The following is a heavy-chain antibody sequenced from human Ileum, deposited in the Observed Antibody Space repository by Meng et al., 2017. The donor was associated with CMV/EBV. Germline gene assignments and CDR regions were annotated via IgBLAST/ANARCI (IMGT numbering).Heavy chain of an antibody. CDR2: IRYDGSNK. J-gene: IGHJ4*02. D-gene: IGHD3-3*01. CDR1: GFTFSSDG. CDR3: AKGTLRFLAWLGPFDY. Sequence: GGSLCLSCAASGFTFSSDGMYWVRQAPGEELEWVALIRYDGSNKYYADSVKGRFTISRDNSENPLYLQMNSLRAEDTAVYYCAKGTLRFLAWLGPFDYWGQGTLVTVSS. V-gene: IGHV3-30*02.